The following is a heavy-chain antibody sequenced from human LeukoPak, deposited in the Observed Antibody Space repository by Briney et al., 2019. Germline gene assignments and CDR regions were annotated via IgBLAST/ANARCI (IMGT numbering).Heavy chain of an antibody. Sequence: ASVKVSCKASGYTFTGYYMHWVRQAPGQGLECMGRINPNSGGTNYAQKFQGRVTMTRDTSISTAYMELSRLRSDDTAVYYCARVAGYCSSTSAAGGSCYSPDYWGQGTLVTVSS. D-gene: IGHD2-2*01. V-gene: IGHV1-2*06. CDR1: GYTFTGYY. CDR3: ARVAGYCSSTSAAGGSCYSPDY. J-gene: IGHJ4*02. CDR2: INPNSGGT.